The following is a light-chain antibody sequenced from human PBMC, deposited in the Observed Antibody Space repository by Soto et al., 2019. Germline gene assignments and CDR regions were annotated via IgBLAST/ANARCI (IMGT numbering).Light chain of an antibody. CDR3: QQYNNWPPVT. Sequence: IVRTQYTATLSVSPGERSTLSGVASQSISRNLAWYQQKGVQAPRLLIYDASTRATGTPARFSGSGSGTDFTLTISSLQSEDFAIYYCQQYNNWPPVTVGGGTKVDIK. CDR1: QSISRN. CDR2: DAS. J-gene: IGKJ4*01. V-gene: IGKV3-15*01.